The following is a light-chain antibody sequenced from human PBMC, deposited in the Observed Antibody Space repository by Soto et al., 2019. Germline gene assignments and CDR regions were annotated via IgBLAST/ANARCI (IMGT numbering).Light chain of an antibody. Sequence: QSVLTQPASVSGSSGQSITISCTGTSSDVGGYNYVSWYQQHPGKAPKLIIYEVSNRPTGVSNRFSGSKSGHTASLTISGLQSEDEADYFCTSYTSSSTLDVFGTGTKVTVL. V-gene: IGLV2-14*01. CDR1: SSDVGGYNY. J-gene: IGLJ1*01. CDR3: TSYTSSSTLDV. CDR2: EVS.